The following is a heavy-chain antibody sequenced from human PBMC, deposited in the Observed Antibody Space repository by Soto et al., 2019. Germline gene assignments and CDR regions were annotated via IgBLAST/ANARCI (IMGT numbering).Heavy chain of an antibody. Sequence: EXGPTLVNPTQTLTLTCSFSGFSLSVYGVRVIWFRQPPGETLEWLALIHWNDDKRYSPYLKSRLTITKDTSKNQVVLTLTNLDPLDTGTYFCAHTKDSSGFLTYWGQGILVTVSS. CDR1: GFSLSVYGVR. D-gene: IGHD3-22*01. V-gene: IGHV2-5*01. J-gene: IGHJ4*02. CDR3: AHTKDSSGFLTY. CDR2: IHWNDDK.